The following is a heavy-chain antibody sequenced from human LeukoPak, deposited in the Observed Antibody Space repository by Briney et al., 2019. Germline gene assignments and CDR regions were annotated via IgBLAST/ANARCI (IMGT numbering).Heavy chain of an antibody. D-gene: IGHD2-2*02. V-gene: IGHV1-8*02. CDR1: GYTFTGYY. CDR3: ARGDRYCNSASCYNY. J-gene: IGHJ4*02. Sequence: GASVKVSCKASGYTFTGYYMHWVRQTPGQGLEWMGWMNPNSGNTGYAQKFQGRVTMTRDTSISTAYMELSSLRSEDTAIYYCARGDRYCNSASCYNYWGQGTLVTVSS. CDR2: MNPNSGNT.